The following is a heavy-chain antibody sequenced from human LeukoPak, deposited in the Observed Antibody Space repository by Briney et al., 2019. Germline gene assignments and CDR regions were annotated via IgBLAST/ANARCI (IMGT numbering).Heavy chain of an antibody. CDR1: GFTVSSNY. Sequence: GSLILSCAASGFTVSSNYMSWVRQPPGQGLEWIGTIYYSGSTYYNPSLKSRVTISVDTSKNQFSLKLSSVTAADTAVYYCARVGGSNFYYYGLDVWGQGTTVTVSS. CDR2: IYYSGST. J-gene: IGHJ6*02. CDR3: ARVGGSNFYYYGLDV. V-gene: IGHV4-39*01. D-gene: IGHD2-2*01.